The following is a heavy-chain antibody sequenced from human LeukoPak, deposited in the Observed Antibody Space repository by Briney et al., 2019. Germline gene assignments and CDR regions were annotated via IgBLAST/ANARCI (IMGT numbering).Heavy chain of an antibody. D-gene: IGHD1-26*01. V-gene: IGHV1-2*02. CDR3: ARDSPIVGATIFWFDP. J-gene: IGHJ5*02. CDR2: INPNSGGT. CDR1: GYTFTGYY. Sequence: ASVKVSCKASGYTFTGYYMHWVRQAPGQGLEWMGWINPNSGGTNYAQKFQGRVTMTRDTSISTAYMELSRLRSDDTAVYYCARDSPIVGATIFWFDPSGQGTLVTVSS.